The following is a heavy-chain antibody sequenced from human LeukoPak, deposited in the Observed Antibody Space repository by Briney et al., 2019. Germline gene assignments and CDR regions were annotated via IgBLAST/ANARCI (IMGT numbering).Heavy chain of an antibody. CDR2: IRCNSDSI. V-gene: IGHV3-9*01. Sequence: PGGSLRLSCAASGFTVSSIYMSWVRPAPGKGLEWVSGIRCNSDSIGYADSVKGRFIISRDNAKNSVYLRLNSLRTEETALYYCAKGSGSWYSMSSCWSFDYWGRGTLVTVSS. D-gene: IGHD6-19*01. CDR1: GFTVSSIY. J-gene: IGHJ4*02. CDR3: AKGSGSWYSMSSCWSFDY.